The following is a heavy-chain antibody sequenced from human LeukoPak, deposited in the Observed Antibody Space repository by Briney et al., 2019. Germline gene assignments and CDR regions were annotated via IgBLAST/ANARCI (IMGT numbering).Heavy chain of an antibody. CDR2: ISSSGSTI. Sequence: GGSLGLSCAASGFTFSDYYMSWIRQAPGKGLEWVSYISSSGSTIYYADSVKGRFTISRDNAKNSLYLQMNSLRAEDTAVYYCARDYGSGSYALGFDYWGQGTLVTVSS. D-gene: IGHD3-10*01. CDR1: GFTFSDYY. J-gene: IGHJ4*02. CDR3: ARDYGSGSYALGFDY. V-gene: IGHV3-11*01.